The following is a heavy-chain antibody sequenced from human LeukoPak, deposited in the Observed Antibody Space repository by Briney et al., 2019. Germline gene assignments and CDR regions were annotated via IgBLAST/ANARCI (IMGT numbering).Heavy chain of an antibody. J-gene: IGHJ5*02. Sequence: SETLSLTCTVSGGSISSYYWSWIRQPAGKGLEWIGRIYTSGSTNYNPSLKGRVTMSVDTSKNQFSLKLSSVTAADTAVYYCARVVAGSVHNWFDPWGQGTLVTVSS. CDR3: ARVVAGSVHNWFDP. V-gene: IGHV4-4*07. D-gene: IGHD6-19*01. CDR2: IYTSGST. CDR1: GGSISSYY.